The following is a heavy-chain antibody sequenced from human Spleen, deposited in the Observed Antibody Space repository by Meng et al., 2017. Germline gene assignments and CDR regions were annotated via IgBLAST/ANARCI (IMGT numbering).Heavy chain of an antibody. CDR2: IKSNTDGGTA. V-gene: IGHV3-15*01. Sequence: GESLKISCAASGFYFNNVWMTWVRQAPGKGLEWVGRIKSNTDGGTAEYAAPVTGRFTISRDDSTCTLYLQLSGLTTDDTGVYYCARELRSDTAMVYLYYYYYYGMDVWGQGTTVTVSS. CDR3: ARELRSDTAMVYLYYYYYYGMDV. J-gene: IGHJ6*02. CDR1: GFYFNNVW. D-gene: IGHD5-18*01.